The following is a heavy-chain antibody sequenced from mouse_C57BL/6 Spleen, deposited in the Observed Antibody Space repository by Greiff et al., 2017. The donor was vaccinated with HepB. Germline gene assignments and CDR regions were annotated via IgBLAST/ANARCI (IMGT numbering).Heavy chain of an antibody. CDR2: IWSGVST. CDR3: KRSGYYAMDY. J-gene: IGHJ4*01. CDR1: GFSLTSYG. V-gene: IGHV2-2*01. Sequence: VQLQQSGPGLVQPSPCLSITCTVSGFSLTSYGVHWVRQSPGKGLEWLGVIWSGVSTDHNAPFISRLSISKDNSKSQVFFKMNSLQADDDAICYCKRSGYYAMDYWGQGTSVTVSS.